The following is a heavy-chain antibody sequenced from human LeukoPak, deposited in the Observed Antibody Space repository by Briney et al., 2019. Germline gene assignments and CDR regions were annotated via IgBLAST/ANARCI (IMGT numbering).Heavy chain of an antibody. CDR2: IYSGGST. CDR3: ARDPWAGDYDSRHANYYFDY. J-gene: IGHJ4*02. V-gene: IGHV3-66*01. CDR1: GFTVSSYY. Sequence: GGSLRLSCAASGFTVSSYYMSWVRQAPGKWLEWVSVIYSGGSTDYTDSVKGRFTISRDNSKNTLYLHMNSLRAEDTAVYYCARDPWAGDYDSRHANYYFDYWGQGTLVTVSS. D-gene: IGHD3-22*01.